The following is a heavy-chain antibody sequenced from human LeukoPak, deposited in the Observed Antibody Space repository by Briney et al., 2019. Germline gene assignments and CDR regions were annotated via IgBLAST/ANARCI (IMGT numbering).Heavy chain of an antibody. CDR2: IYSGGST. J-gene: IGHJ4*02. CDR1: GFTVSSNY. V-gene: IGHV3-53*01. CDR3: ARDRPGYCYGPFDY. Sequence: GGSLRLSCAASGFTVSSNYMSWVRQAPGKGLEWVSVIYSGGSTYYADSVKGRFTISRDNSKNTLYLQMNSLRAEDTAVYYCARDRPGYCYGPFDYWGQGTLVTVSS. D-gene: IGHD5-18*01.